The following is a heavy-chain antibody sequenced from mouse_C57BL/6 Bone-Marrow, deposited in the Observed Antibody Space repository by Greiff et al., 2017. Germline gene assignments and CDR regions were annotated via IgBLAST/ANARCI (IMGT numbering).Heavy chain of an antibody. Sequence: EVQVVESGGGLVKPGGSLKLSCAASGFTFSSYAMSWVRQTPEKRLEWVATISDGGSYTYYPDNVKGRFTITRDNAKNNLYLQMSHLKSEDTAMYYCSRKIYYSNSYFDYWGQGTLVTVSA. CDR3: SRKIYYSNSYFDY. CDR1: GFTFSSYA. D-gene: IGHD2-5*01. V-gene: IGHV5-4*01. J-gene: IGHJ3*01. CDR2: ISDGGSYT.